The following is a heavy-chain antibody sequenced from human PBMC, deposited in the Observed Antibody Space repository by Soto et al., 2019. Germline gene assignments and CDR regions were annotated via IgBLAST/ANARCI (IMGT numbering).Heavy chain of an antibody. Sequence: EVHLLESGGDLVQPGGSLRLSCTASGLTFSTYAMSWVRQAPGKGLEWVSAIGGSGTGGRTYYADFVKGRFTISRDNSKNTVYLQMNSLSADDTAVYYCAKSPGGLDGYNSDYYGMDVWGQGTTVTASS. V-gene: IGHV3-23*01. D-gene: IGHD5-12*01. CDR2: IGGSGTGGRT. CDR3: AKSPGGLDGYNSDYYGMDV. J-gene: IGHJ6*02. CDR1: GLTFSTYA.